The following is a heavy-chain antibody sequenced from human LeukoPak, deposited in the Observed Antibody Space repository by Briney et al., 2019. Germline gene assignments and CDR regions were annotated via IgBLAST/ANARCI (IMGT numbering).Heavy chain of an antibody. V-gene: IGHV3-21*06. CDR1: GFTFSSYS. J-gene: IGHJ4*02. Sequence: GGSLRLSCAASGFTFSSYSMNWVRQAPGKRLGWVSSISSSSSYIYYADSVKGRFTISRDNAKNSLYLQMNSLRAEDTAVYHCARVTLSCSDYWGQGTLVTVSS. CDR2: ISSSSSYI. D-gene: IGHD2-15*01. CDR3: ARVTLSCSDY.